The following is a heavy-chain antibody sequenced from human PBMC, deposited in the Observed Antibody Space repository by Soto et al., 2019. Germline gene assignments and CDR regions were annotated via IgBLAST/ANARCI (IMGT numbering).Heavy chain of an antibody. CDR1: GFSFRDHS. Sequence: DVQLVESGGRLLQRGGSLRLSCTGSGFSFRDHSMNWVRQAPGRGLEWISYIRSSTTISYADSVKGRFTISRDNAENSLYLQMNSLRDEDTAVYFCARDLSWAFDHLGQGALVSVSS. CDR2: IRSSTTI. V-gene: IGHV3-48*02. J-gene: IGHJ4*02. D-gene: IGHD6-13*01. CDR3: ARDLSWAFDH.